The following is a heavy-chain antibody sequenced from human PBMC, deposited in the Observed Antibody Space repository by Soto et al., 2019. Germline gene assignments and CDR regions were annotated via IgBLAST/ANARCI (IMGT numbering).Heavy chain of an antibody. Sequence: GASVKGSCKAAGDGFTGYDINWLRQATGHGLEWMGWINPNNGNIGYAQKFQGRVTMTSDTAIRTAYMEVSRLRSDDTAVYYCARGRASGSYYLLHYWGQGTLVTFPS. V-gene: IGHV1-8*01. CDR2: INPNNGNI. CDR3: ARGRASGSYYLLHY. J-gene: IGHJ4*02. CDR1: GDGFTGYD. D-gene: IGHD3-10*01.